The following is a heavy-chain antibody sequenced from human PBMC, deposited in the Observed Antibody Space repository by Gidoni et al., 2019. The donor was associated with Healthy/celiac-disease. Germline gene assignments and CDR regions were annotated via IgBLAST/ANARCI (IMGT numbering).Heavy chain of an antibody. Sequence: QVQLVQSVAEVKKPGSSVKVSCKASGGTFSSYTISWVRQAPGQGLEWVGRIIPILGIANYAQKFQGRVTITADKSTSTAYMELSSLRSEDTAVYYCARALWSGYSPVDYWGQGTLVTVSS. CDR2: IIPILGIA. J-gene: IGHJ4*02. CDR3: ARALWSGYSPVDY. D-gene: IGHD3-3*01. V-gene: IGHV1-69*02. CDR1: GGTFSSYT.